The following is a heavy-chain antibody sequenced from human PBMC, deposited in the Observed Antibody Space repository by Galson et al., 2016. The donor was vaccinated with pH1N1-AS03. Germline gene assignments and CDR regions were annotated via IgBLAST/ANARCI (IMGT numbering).Heavy chain of an antibody. V-gene: IGHV4-39*07. CDR3: ARDHSHSRGYYVS. D-gene: IGHD3-22*01. CDR1: GASISSSSYC. CDR2: ICYSVTT. J-gene: IGHJ4*02. Sequence: TLSLPCNVSGASISSSSYCWGWIRQPPGKGLEWIGSICYSVTTYYNPSLKSRLTISVETSKNQFSLKLSSVTAADTAVYFCARDHSHSRGYYVSWGPGTSVTVSS.